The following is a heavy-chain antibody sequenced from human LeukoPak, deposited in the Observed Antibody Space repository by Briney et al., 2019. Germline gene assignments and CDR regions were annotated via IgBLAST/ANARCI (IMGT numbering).Heavy chain of an antibody. Sequence: ASESLSLTCTVSGGSISTYYWNWIRQPPGKGLEWIGYIYHSGSTNYNPSLQSRVTISVDTSKNQFSLNLNSVTAADTAVYYCARGGAARLHFQNWGQGTLVTVSS. V-gene: IGHV4-59*01. CDR2: IYHSGST. CDR3: ARGGAARLHFQN. CDR1: GGSISTYY. J-gene: IGHJ1*01. D-gene: IGHD6-6*01.